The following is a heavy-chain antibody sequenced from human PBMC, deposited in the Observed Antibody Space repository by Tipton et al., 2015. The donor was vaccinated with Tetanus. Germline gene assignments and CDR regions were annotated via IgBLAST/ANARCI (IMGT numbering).Heavy chain of an antibody. CDR1: GFAFDEYA. J-gene: IGHJ4*02. V-gene: IGHV3-9*01. CDR2: IGWNSQSI. Sequence: SLRLSCAASGFAFDEYAMYWVRQAPGKGLEWVSGIGWNSQSIDYANSVKGRFTISRDNAKNTLYFQMSNLRAEDTAVYYCARDYPDFDYWGQGTLVTVSS. CDR3: ARDYPDFDY.